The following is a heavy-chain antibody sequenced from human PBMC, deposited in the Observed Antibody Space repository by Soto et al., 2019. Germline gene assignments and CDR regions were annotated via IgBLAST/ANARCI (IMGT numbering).Heavy chain of an antibody. J-gene: IGHJ4*02. CDR1: GGSFSGYY. CDR2: INHSGST. Sequence: QVQLQQWGAGLLKPSETLSLTCAVYGGSFSGYYWSWIRQPPGKGLEWIGEINHSGSTNYNPSLKSRVTISVDTSKTPFSLKLSSVTAADTAVYYCARGMGARGGPPGYYFDYWGQGTLVTVSS. V-gene: IGHV4-34*01. CDR3: ARGMGARGGPPGYYFDY. D-gene: IGHD3-10*01.